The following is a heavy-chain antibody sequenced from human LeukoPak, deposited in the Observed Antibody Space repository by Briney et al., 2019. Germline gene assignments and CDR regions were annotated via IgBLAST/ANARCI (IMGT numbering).Heavy chain of an antibody. CDR2: ISSSSSYI. Sequence: GGSLRVSCAASGFTFSSYSMNWVRQAPGKGLEWVSSISSSSSYIYYADSVKGRFTISRDNAKNSLYLQMNSLRAEDTAVYYCARDGGYSYGPTVGYWGQGTLVTVSS. V-gene: IGHV3-21*01. CDR1: GFTFSSYS. D-gene: IGHD5-18*01. J-gene: IGHJ4*02. CDR3: ARDGGYSYGPTVGY.